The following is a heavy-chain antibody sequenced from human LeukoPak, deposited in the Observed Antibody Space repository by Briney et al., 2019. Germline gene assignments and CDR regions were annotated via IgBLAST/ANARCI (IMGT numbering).Heavy chain of an antibody. J-gene: IGHJ4*01. CDR3: VKDRGNHTTDY. Sequence: SETLSLTCTVSGDSISSNNCFWGWIRQPPGKGLEWIGSMCYSGATYYNPPLKSRVTMSVDTSKKQFSLKLSSVTAADTAVYYCVKDRGNHTTDYWGQGTLVTVSS. D-gene: IGHD1-14*01. V-gene: IGHV4-39*07. CDR1: GDSISSNNCF. CDR2: MCYSGAT.